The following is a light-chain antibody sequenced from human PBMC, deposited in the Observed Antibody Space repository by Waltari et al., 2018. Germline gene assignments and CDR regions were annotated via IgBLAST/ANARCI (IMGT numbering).Light chain of an antibody. CDR3: QQSYSTWPYT. Sequence: DIQMTRSPYSLSASVGDRVTITCRASQSISSYLNWYQQKPGKAPKLLIYAASSLQSGVPSRFSGSGSGTDFTLTISSLQPEDFATYYCQQSYSTWPYTFGQGTKLEIK. CDR1: QSISSY. V-gene: IGKV1-39*01. J-gene: IGKJ2*01. CDR2: AAS.